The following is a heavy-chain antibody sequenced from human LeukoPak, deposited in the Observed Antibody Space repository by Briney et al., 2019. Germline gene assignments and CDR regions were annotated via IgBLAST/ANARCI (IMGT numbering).Heavy chain of an antibody. CDR3: ARSGGYYSSLFYMHV. Sequence: GASVKVSCKASGYTFTSYGISWVRQAPGQGLEWMGWISAYNGNTNYAQKLQGRVTMTTDTSTSTAYMELRSLRADDTAVYYCARSGGYYSSLFYMHVWGKGTTVTVSS. D-gene: IGHD3-22*01. CDR2: ISAYNGNT. V-gene: IGHV1-18*01. CDR1: GYTFTSYG. J-gene: IGHJ6*03.